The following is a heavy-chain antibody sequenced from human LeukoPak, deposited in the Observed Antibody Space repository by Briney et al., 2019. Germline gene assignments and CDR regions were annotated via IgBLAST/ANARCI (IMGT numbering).Heavy chain of an antibody. CDR3: ATAAYDSNGFTANHDY. V-gene: IGHV3-53*01. D-gene: IGHD3-22*01. CDR2: LYSDGTT. Sequence: PGGSLRLSCAASGFIVSNNYMSWVRQAPGKGLEWVSVLYSDGTTYYADSVKGRFTISRDNSKNTLYLQMNNLRAEDTAVYHCATAAYDSNGFTANHDYWGQGTLVTVSS. J-gene: IGHJ4*02. CDR1: GFIVSNNY.